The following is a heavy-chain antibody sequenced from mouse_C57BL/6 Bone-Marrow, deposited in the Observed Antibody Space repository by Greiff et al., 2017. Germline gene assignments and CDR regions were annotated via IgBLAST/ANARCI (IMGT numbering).Heavy chain of an antibody. CDR3: AREGYYDYDDDAMDY. J-gene: IGHJ4*01. Sequence: QVQLQQSGAELVRPGTSVKVSCKASGYAFTNYLIEWVKQRPGQGLEWIGVINPGSGGTNYNEKFKGKATLTADKSSSTAYMQLSSLTSEDSAVYFCAREGYYDYDDDAMDYWGQGTSVTVSS. D-gene: IGHD2-4*01. V-gene: IGHV1-54*01. CDR1: GYAFTNYL. CDR2: INPGSGGT.